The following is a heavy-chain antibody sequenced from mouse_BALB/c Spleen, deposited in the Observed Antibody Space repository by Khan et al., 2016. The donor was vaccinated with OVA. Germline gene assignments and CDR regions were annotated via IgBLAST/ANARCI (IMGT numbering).Heavy chain of an antibody. CDR3: ARGNYYGYAMDY. V-gene: IGHV3-2*02. Sequence: EVQLQESGPGLVKPSQSLSLTCTVTGYSITSNYAWNWIRQFPGNKLEWMGYISYSGRTSYIPSLKSRIPINRDTSKNQFFLQLNSVTTEDTATYYCARGNYYGYAMDYWGQGTSVTVSS. CDR2: ISYSGRT. D-gene: IGHD1-1*01. J-gene: IGHJ4*01. CDR1: GYSITSNYA.